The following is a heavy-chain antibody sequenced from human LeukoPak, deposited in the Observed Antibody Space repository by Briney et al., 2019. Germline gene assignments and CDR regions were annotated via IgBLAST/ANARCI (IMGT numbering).Heavy chain of an antibody. J-gene: IGHJ6*04. V-gene: IGHV3-74*01. CDR3: ARQLVTRYYYGMDV. Sequence: GGSLRLSCAASGFTFSSYWMHWVRQAPGKGLVWVSRINSDGSSTSYTDSVKGRFTISRDNAKNTLYLQMNSLRAEDTAVYYCARQLVTRYYYGMDVWGKGTTVTVSS. D-gene: IGHD3-9*01. CDR1: GFTFSSYW. CDR2: INSDGSST.